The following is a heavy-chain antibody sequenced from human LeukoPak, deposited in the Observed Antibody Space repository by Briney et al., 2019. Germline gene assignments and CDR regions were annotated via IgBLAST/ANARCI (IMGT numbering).Heavy chain of an antibody. CDR3: ARSGGIAAAGTLYWFDP. V-gene: IGHV4-34*01. CDR2: INHSGST. D-gene: IGHD6-13*01. J-gene: IGHJ5*02. Sequence: PSETLSLTCAVYDGSFSGYYWSWIRQPPGKGLEWIGEINHSGSTNYNPSLKSRVTISVDTSKNQFSLKLSSVTAADTAVYYCARSGGIAAAGTLYWFDPWGQGTLVTVSS. CDR1: DGSFSGYY.